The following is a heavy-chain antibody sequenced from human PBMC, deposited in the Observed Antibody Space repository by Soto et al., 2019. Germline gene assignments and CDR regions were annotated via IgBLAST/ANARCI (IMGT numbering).Heavy chain of an antibody. D-gene: IGHD2-2*01. V-gene: IGHV3-72*01. CDR2: SRNKANSYST. Sequence: GGSLRLSCEVSGFTFSDHYVDWVRQAPGTGLEWVGRSRNKANSYSTDYAASVKGRFTVSRDDSKNSPHLQMNSLKTEDTAGYYGVVVGLYSSGAFDNWGRGTMVPVSS. CDR3: VVVGLYSSGAFDN. J-gene: IGHJ4*02. CDR1: GFTFSDHY.